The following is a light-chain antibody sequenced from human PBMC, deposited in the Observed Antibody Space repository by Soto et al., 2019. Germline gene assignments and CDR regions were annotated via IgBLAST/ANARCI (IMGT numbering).Light chain of an antibody. CDR3: SSHTTNNPWV. CDR2: EVS. CDR1: SSDIGAYIY. J-gene: IGLJ3*02. Sequence: QSALTQPASVSGSPGQSITISCTGTSSDIGAYIYVSWYQQLPGKAPKVIIFEVSNRPSGVSTRFSGSKSANTASLTISGLQPDDEGDYYCSSHTTNNPWVFGGGTQVTVL. V-gene: IGLV2-14*01.